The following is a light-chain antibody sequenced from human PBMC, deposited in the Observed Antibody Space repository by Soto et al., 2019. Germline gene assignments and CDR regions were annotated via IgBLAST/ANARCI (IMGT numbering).Light chain of an antibody. V-gene: IGKV3-15*01. CDR1: HSVGSN. CDR2: GAS. J-gene: IGKJ4*01. CDR3: QQYKQWPVA. Sequence: VLTQSPTTLSMSPGERATLSCRASHSVGSNLAWYQQNPGQAPRLLIYGASTRATGVPARFSGSRSATQFTLTISSLQSEDFGFYYCQQYKQWPVAFGGGTKVEIK.